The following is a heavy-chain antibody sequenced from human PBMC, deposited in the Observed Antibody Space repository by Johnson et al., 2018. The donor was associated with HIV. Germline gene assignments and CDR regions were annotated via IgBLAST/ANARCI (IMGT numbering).Heavy chain of an antibody. CDR2: IYSGGTT. CDR1: GFNVSNNY. CDR3: ARGIRFVEAGRENDGFDI. D-gene: IGHD4-17*01. Sequence: VQLVESGGGLVQPGRSLRLSCAASGFNVSNNYLTWVRQAPGKGLEWVSVIYSGGTTYYADSVKGRFTISRDNSKNTLYLQINSLRAEDTAVDYCARGIRFVEAGRENDGFDIWGQGTMVTVSS. J-gene: IGHJ3*02. V-gene: IGHV3-66*02.